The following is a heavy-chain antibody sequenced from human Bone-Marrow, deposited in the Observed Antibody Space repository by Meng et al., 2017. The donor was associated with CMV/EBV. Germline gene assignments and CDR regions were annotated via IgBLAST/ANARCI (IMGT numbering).Heavy chain of an antibody. Sequence: GESLKISCAASGFTFSSYSMNWVRQAPGKGLEWVSSISSSSSYIYYADSVKGRFTISRDNAKNSLYLQMNSLRAEDTAVYYCAREEGFYWGQGTLVTVPS. V-gene: IGHV3-21*01. J-gene: IGHJ4*02. CDR1: GFTFSSYS. CDR3: AREEGFY. CDR2: ISSSSSYI.